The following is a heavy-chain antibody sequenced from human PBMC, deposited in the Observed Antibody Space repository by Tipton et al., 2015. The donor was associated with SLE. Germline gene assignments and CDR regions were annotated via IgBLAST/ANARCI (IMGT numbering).Heavy chain of an antibody. CDR3: ASLSFIAVANDAFDI. D-gene: IGHD6-19*01. V-gene: IGHV4-34*01. CDR2: INHSGST. J-gene: IGHJ3*02. Sequence: TLSLTCAVYGGSFSGYYWSWIRQPPGKGLEWIGEINHSGSTYYNPSLKSRVTISVDTSKNQFSLKLSSVTAAGTAVYYCASLSFIAVANDAFDIWGQGTMVTVSS. CDR1: GGSFSGYY.